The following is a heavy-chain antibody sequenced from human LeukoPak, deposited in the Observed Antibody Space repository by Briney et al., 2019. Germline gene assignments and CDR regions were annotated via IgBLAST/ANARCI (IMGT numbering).Heavy chain of an antibody. J-gene: IGHJ4*02. CDR3: ARAGGTIAAAGPFDY. CDR2: IYSGGST. V-gene: IGHV3-66*01. D-gene: IGHD6-13*01. Sequence: PGGSLRLSCAASGFTVSSNYASWVRQAPGKGLEWVSVIYSGGSTYYADSVKGRFSISRDNSKNTLYLQMNSLRAEDTAVYYCARAGGTIAAAGPFDYWGQGTLVTVSS. CDR1: GFTVSSNY.